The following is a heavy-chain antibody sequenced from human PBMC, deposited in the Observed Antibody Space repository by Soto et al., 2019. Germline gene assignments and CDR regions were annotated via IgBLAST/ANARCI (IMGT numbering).Heavy chain of an antibody. Sequence: EVQLVESGGGLVKPGGSLRLSCAASGFTFSSYSMNWVRQAPGKGLEWVSSISSSSSYIYYADSVKGRFTISRDNAKNSLYLQMNSLRAEDTAVYYSAREFRKYRSSTSCARDGMDVWGQGTTVTVSS. CDR2: ISSSSSYI. CDR3: AREFRKYRSSTSCARDGMDV. V-gene: IGHV3-21*01. D-gene: IGHD2-2*01. CDR1: GFTFSSYS. J-gene: IGHJ6*02.